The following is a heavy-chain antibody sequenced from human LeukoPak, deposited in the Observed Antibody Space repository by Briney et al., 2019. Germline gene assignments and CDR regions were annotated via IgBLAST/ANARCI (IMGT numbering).Heavy chain of an antibody. CDR1: GGSFSGYY. J-gene: IGHJ3*02. D-gene: IGHD3-22*01. CDR2: INHSGST. CDR3: ARHPQYYYDSSGLGDAFDI. V-gene: IGHV4-34*01. Sequence: PSETPSLTCAVYGGSFSGYYWSWIRQPPGKGLEWIGEINHSGSTNYNPSLKSRVTISVDTSKNQFSLKLSSVTAADTAVYYCARHPQYYYDSSGLGDAFDIWGQGTMVTVSS.